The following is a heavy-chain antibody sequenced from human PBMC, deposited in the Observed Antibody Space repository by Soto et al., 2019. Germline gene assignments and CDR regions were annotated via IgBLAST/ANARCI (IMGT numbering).Heavy chain of an antibody. CDR1: GFTFSTFG. Sequence: QVQLVESGGGVVQPGRSLRLSCAASGFTFSTFGMHWVRQAPGKGLEWVAIISYDEANEYYADSVRGRFTISRDNSRNTLYLQMNGLRPEDTAVYYCAKGYLSGWPNYFDYWGQGTQVTVSS. CDR2: ISYDEANE. CDR3: AKGYLSGWPNYFDY. D-gene: IGHD6-19*01. J-gene: IGHJ4*02. V-gene: IGHV3-30*18.